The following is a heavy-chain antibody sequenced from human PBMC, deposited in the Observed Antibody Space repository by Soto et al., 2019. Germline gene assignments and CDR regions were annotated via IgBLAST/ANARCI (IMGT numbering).Heavy chain of an antibody. CDR2: ISPGSRDP. Sequence: QVQLVESGGGLVPPGGSLRLSCAGSGFTFGDSYMSWIRQAPGKGLEWLSYISPGSRDPAYADSVKGRFTIARDNAKRSLYLQIMSLTAEDTAIYYCVRCGGGGLFDPWGQGTMVTVSS. J-gene: IGHJ5*02. V-gene: IGHV3-11*06. CDR1: GFTFGDSY. CDR3: VRCGGGGLFDP. D-gene: IGHD2-15*01.